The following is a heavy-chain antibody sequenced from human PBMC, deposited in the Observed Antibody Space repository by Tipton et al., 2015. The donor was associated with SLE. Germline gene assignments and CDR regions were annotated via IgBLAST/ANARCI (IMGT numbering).Heavy chain of an antibody. V-gene: IGHV4-30-4*08. Sequence: TLSLTCTVSGGSMNIGVLYWGWIRQHPGKGLEWIGYISYSGSTYYNPSPKSRVTISVDTSKNQFSVNLTSVTAADTAVYFCARIIAGHGDAFDVWGQGTMVTVSS. CDR3: ARIIAGHGDAFDV. J-gene: IGHJ3*01. CDR2: ISYSGST. CDR1: GGSMNIGVLY.